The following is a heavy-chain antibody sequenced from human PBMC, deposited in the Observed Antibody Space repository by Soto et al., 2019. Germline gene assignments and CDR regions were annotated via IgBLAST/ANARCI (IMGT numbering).Heavy chain of an antibody. Sequence: GGSLRLSCAASGFTFSSYSMNWVRQAPGKGLEWVSYISSSSSTIYYADSVKGRFTISRDNAKNSLYLQMNSLRDEDTAVYYCARAPTNWGTPDAFDIWGQGTMVTVSS. J-gene: IGHJ3*02. D-gene: IGHD7-27*01. CDR1: GFTFSSYS. CDR2: ISSSSSTI. CDR3: ARAPTNWGTPDAFDI. V-gene: IGHV3-48*02.